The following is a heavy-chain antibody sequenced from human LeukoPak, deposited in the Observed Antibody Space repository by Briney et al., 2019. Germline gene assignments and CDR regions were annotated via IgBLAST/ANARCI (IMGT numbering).Heavy chain of an antibody. Sequence: GGSLRLSCAASGFTFSSYGMHWVRQAPGKGLEWVAFIRYDGSNKYYADSVKGRFTISRDNSKNTLYLQMNSLRAEDTAVYYCAKEEGSSGYLLDYWGQGTLVTVSS. V-gene: IGHV3-30*02. CDR3: AKEEGSSGYLLDY. J-gene: IGHJ4*02. CDR1: GFTFSSYG. CDR2: IRYDGSNK. D-gene: IGHD3-22*01.